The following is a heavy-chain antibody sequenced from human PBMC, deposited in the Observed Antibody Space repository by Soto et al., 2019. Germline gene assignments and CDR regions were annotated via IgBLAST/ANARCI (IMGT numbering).Heavy chain of an antibody. D-gene: IGHD6-19*01. V-gene: IGHV4-59*08. Sequence: SETLSLTCTVSGGSISSYYGSWIRQPPGKGLEWIGYIYYSGSTNYNPSLKSRVTISVDTSKNQFSLKLSSVTAADTAVYYCAVAVAGTVGWFDPWGQGTLVTVSS. CDR2: IYYSGST. CDR1: GGSISSYY. CDR3: AVAVAGTVGWFDP. J-gene: IGHJ5*02.